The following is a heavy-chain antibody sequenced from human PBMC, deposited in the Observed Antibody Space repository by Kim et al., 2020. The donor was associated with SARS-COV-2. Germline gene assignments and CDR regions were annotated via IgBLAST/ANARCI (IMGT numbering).Heavy chain of an antibody. V-gene: IGHV4-59*01. J-gene: IGHJ4*02. D-gene: IGHD6-13*01. Sequence: SDTLSLTCTVSGGSISSYYWSWIRQPPGKGLEWIGYIYYSGSTNYNPSLKSRVTISVDTSKNQFSLKLSSVTAADTAVYYCARLTGYGSSWYDYWGQGTLVTVSS. CDR1: GGSISSYY. CDR2: IYYSGST. CDR3: ARLTGYGSSWYDY.